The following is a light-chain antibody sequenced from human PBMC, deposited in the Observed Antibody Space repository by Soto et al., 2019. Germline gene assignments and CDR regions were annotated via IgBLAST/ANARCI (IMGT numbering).Light chain of an antibody. CDR1: NNYIGSYNY. J-gene: IGLJ3*02. V-gene: IGLV2-14*03. CDR2: EVT. Sequence: QSALPQPASVSGSPGQSITLSCTGTNNYIGSYNYVSWFQQHPGKAPKLIIYEVTHRPSGISTLFSGSMSGNTASLPISGLQAEDAADYYCSSYTFSTSLRVFGGGPKLTVL. CDR3: SSYTFSTSLRV.